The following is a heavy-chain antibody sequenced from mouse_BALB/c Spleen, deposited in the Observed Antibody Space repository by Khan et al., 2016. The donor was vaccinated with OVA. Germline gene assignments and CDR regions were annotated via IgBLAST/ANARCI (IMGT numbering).Heavy chain of an antibody. CDR2: INPRSGYT. V-gene: IGHV1-4*01. Sequence: VQLQESGAELARPGASVKMSCKASGYTFTSHTMHWVKQRPGQGLEWIGYINPRSGYTNYNQKFNDKATLTADKSSSTAYMQLSSLTSEDSAVCYCARRTTEYAMDYWGQGTSVTVSS. CDR1: GYTFTSHT. CDR3: ARRTTEYAMDY. J-gene: IGHJ4*01. D-gene: IGHD2-14*01.